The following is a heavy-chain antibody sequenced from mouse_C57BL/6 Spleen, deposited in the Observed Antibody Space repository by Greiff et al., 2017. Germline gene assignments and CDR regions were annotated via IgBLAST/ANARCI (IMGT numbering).Heavy chain of an antibody. D-gene: IGHD1-1*01. Sequence: QVQLQQPGAELVKPGASVKLSCKASGYTFTSYWMHWVKQRPGQGLEWIGMIHPNSGSTNYNEKFKSKDTLTVDKSSSTAYMQLSSLTSEDSAVYYCAREGNYGTVYAMDYWGQGTSVTVSS. CDR1: GYTFTSYW. CDR2: IHPNSGST. V-gene: IGHV1-64*01. CDR3: AREGNYGTVYAMDY. J-gene: IGHJ4*01.